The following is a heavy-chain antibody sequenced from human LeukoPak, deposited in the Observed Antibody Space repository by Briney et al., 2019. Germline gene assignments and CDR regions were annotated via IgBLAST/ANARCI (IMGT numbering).Heavy chain of an antibody. Sequence: VASVKVSCKASGYTFTSYYMHWVRQAPGQGLEWMGIINPSGGSTSYAQKFQGRVTMTRDTSTSTVYMELSSLRSEDTAVYYCAREYSRLRFLEWLFANWFDPWGQGTLVTVSS. CDR2: INPSGGST. D-gene: IGHD3-3*01. CDR3: AREYSRLRFLEWLFANWFDP. V-gene: IGHV1-46*01. CDR1: GYTFTSYY. J-gene: IGHJ5*02.